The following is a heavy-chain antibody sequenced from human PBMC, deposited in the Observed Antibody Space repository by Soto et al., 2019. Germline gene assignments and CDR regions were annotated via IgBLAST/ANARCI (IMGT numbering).Heavy chain of an antibody. V-gene: IGHV3-23*01. J-gene: IGHJ4*02. CDR3: AKLRNSMIEVAPVDY. CDR2: ISNSGYST. D-gene: IGHD3-22*01. Sequence: EVQVSESGGGLVQPGGSLRLSCAASGFTFGSYAMSWVRQAPGKGLEWVSGISNSGYSTYYADSVKGRFTISRDNSQNTLYLQMNTLRAEDTAIYYCAKLRNSMIEVAPVDYWGQGTLVTVSS. CDR1: GFTFGSYA.